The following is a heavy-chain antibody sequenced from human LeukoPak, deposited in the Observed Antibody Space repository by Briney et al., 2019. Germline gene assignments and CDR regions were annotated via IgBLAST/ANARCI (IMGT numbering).Heavy chain of an antibody. CDR2: IIPIFGTA. V-gene: IGHV1-69*13. CDR1: GGTFSSYA. CDR3: ARGSSGPDACDI. J-gene: IGHJ3*02. Sequence: ASVKVSFKASGGTFSSYAISWVRRAPGQGLEGMGGIIPIFGTANYVQKFQGRVTIHADESTSTAYMELGSRRSEDTAVYYCARGSSGPDACDICGQGTMVTVSS. D-gene: IGHD3-22*01.